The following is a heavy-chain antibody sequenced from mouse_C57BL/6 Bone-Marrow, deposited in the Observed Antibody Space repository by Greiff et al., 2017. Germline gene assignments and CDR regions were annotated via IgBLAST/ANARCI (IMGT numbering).Heavy chain of an antibody. V-gene: IGHV14-4*01. CDR2: IEPENGDT. J-gene: IGHJ3*01. D-gene: IGHD1-3*01. CDR3: RSSAWFAY. Sequence: EVQLQQSGAELVRPGASVKLSCTASGFNIKDDYMHWVKQRPEQGLEWIGWIEPENGDTEYASKFQGKATITADTSSNTAYRQLSSLTSEDTAVYYCRSSAWFAYWGQGTLVTVSA. CDR1: GFNIKDDY.